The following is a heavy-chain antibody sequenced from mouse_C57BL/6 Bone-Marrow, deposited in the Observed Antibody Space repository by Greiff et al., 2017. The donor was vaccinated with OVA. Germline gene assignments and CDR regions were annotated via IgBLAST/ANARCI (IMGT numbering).Heavy chain of an antibody. CDR1: GYTFTDYY. Sequence: EVQGVESGPVLVKPGASVTMSCKASGYTFTDYYMNWVKQSHGTSLEWIGVINPYNGGTSYNQKFKGKATLTVAKSSSTAYMELNSLTSEDSSGHYCARSTVVERAFADWGQGTLVTVSA. CDR2: INPYNGGT. V-gene: IGHV1-19*01. D-gene: IGHD1-1*01. CDR3: ARSTVVERAFAD. J-gene: IGHJ3*01.